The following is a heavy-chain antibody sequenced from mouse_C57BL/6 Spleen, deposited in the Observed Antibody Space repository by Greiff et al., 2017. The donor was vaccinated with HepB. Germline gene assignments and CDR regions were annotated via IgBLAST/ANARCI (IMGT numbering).Heavy chain of an antibody. CDR2: IYPGDGDT. CDR1: GYAFSSSW. CDR3: AKEGYYYGSRGWYFDV. D-gene: IGHD1-1*01. Sequence: QVQLQQSGPELVKPGASVKISCKASGYAFSSSWMNWVKQRPGKGLEWIGRIYPGDGDTNYNGKFKGKATLTADKSSSTAYMQLSSLTSEDSAVYFCAKEGYYYGSRGWYFDVWGTGTTVTV. V-gene: IGHV1-82*01. J-gene: IGHJ1*03.